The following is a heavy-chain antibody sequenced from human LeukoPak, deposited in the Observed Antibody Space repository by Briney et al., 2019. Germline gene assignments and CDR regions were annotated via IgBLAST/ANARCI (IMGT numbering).Heavy chain of an antibody. Sequence: SQTLSLTCTVSGGSLSSGDYYWSWLRQPPGKGLEWIGYIYYSRSTYYNPSLKSRVTISVDTSKNQFSLKLSSVTAADTAVYYCARMRDVVVPAALDCWGQGTLVTVSS. CDR3: ARMRDVVVPAALDC. CDR1: GGSLSSGDYY. CDR2: IYYSRST. V-gene: IGHV4-30-4*08. J-gene: IGHJ4*02. D-gene: IGHD2-2*01.